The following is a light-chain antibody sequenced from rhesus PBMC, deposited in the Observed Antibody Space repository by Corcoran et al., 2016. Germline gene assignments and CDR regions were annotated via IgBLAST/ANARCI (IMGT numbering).Light chain of an antibody. Sequence: DIQMTQSPSSLSASVGDRVTITCRASENVNNYLNWYQQKPGKAPKLLIYKASTLQSWGPSRFSGSGSGTDYTFTISSLQPEDVATYYCQHGYGTPHSFGQGTKVEIK. CDR2: KAS. CDR3: QHGYGTPHS. CDR1: ENVNNY. J-gene: IGKJ2*01. V-gene: IGKV1-74*01.